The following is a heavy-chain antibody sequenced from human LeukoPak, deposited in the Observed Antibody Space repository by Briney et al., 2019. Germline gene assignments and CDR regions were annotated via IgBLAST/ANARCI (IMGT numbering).Heavy chain of an antibody. V-gene: IGHV4-4*07. CDR2: IHASGDT. Sequence: SETLSLTCTVSGDSIISYYWSWIRQPAGKGLEWTGRIHASGDTNYNPSLKSRVTMSVDTSKNQFSLNLTSVTAADTAVYYCSRENGAFSPFGYWGQGTLVTVLS. D-gene: IGHD2-8*01. CDR1: GDSIISYY. J-gene: IGHJ4*02. CDR3: SRENGAFSPFGY.